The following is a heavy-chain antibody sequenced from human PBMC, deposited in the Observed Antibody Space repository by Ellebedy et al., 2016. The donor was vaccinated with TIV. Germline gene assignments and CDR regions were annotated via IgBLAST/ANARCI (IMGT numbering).Heavy chain of an antibody. CDR3: AKGRGGGSDSSAPRYYFDY. CDR1: GFTFSSYW. J-gene: IGHJ4*02. Sequence: GESLKISCAASGFTFSSYWMSWVRQAPGKGLEWVANINQDGGDKYYVVSVKGRFTISRDNARNSLYLQMNSLRAEDTAVYYCAKGRGGGSDSSAPRYYFDYWGLGTLVTVSS. D-gene: IGHD3-22*01. V-gene: IGHV3-7*03. CDR2: INQDGGDK.